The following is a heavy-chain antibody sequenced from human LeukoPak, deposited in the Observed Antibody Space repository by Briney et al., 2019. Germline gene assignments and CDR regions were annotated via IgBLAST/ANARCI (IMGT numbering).Heavy chain of an antibody. V-gene: IGHV3-9*01. D-gene: IGHD5-12*01. CDR1: GFTFDDYA. CDR2: ISWNSGSI. Sequence: GGSLRLSCAASGFTFDDYAMHWVRQAPGKGLEWVSGISWNSGSIGYADSVKGRFTISRDNAKNSLYLQMNSLRAEDTALYYCAKDTTDSGYVDAFDIWGQGTMVTVSS. J-gene: IGHJ3*02. CDR3: AKDTTDSGYVDAFDI.